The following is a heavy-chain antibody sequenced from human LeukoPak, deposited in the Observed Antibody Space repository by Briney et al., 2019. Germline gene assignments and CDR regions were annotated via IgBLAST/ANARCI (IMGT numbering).Heavy chain of an antibody. Sequence: PGGSLRLSCAASGFTFSSYWMHWVRQAPGKGLVWVSRIKRDGSSTSYADSVKGRFTISRDNAKNTLYLQMNSLRAEDTAVYYCARAYGMDVWGQGTTVTVSS. CDR2: IKRDGSST. CDR3: ARAYGMDV. V-gene: IGHV3-74*01. CDR1: GFTFSSYW. J-gene: IGHJ6*02.